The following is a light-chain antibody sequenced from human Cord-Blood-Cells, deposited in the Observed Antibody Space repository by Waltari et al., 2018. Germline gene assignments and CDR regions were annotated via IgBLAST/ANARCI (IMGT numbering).Light chain of an antibody. V-gene: IGLV3-25*02. CDR3: QSADSSGTSRV. CDR1: ALPKQY. Sequence: SYELTQPPSVSVSPGQTARSTCSGDALPKQYAYWYQPKPGQAPVLVIYKDSERPSGIPERFSGSSSGTTVTLTISGVQAEDEADYYCQSADSSGTSRVFGGGTKLTVL. J-gene: IGLJ3*02. CDR2: KDS.